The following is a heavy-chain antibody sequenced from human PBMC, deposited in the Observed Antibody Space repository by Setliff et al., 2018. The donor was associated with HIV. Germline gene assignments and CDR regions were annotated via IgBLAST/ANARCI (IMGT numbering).Heavy chain of an antibody. V-gene: IGHV3-7*01. CDR3: ARDYLYYNLYNGSPVYGMDV. D-gene: IGHD3-3*01. CDR1: GFTFSSYM. Sequence: GGSLRLSCAASGFTFSSYMMGWVRQAPGKGREWVAHIKPDGSSKKYVDSVKGRFTISRDNAKDSLYLQMHSLRAEDTAVYYCARDYLYYNLYNGSPVYGMDVWGQGTTVTVSS. J-gene: IGHJ6*02. CDR2: IKPDGSSK.